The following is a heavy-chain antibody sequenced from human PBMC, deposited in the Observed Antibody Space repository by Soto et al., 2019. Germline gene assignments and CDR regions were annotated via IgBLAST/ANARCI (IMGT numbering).Heavy chain of an antibody. CDR1: GFTVCNYA. CDR3: ARDLGNNYGSFAY. V-gene: IGHV3-30-3*01. CDR2: ISYDGSNK. D-gene: IGHD4-17*01. J-gene: IGHJ4*02. Sequence: GCSPRLACGASGFTVCNYAMTVARQTPGKGLEWVAVISYDGSNKYYADSVKGRITISRDNSRNTLYLQMNNLRAEDTAMYYCARDLGNNYGSFAYWGQGTLVTVSS.